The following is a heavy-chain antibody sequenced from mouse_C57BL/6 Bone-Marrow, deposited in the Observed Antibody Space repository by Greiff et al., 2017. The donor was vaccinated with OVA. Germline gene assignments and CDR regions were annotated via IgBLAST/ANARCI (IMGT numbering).Heavy chain of an antibody. CDR1: GFTFTDYY. CDR3: ARLDYDEGFAY. V-gene: IGHV7-3*01. J-gene: IGHJ3*01. Sequence: EVQLMESGGGLVQPGGSLSLSCAASGFTFTDYYMSWVRQPPGQALEWLGFIRNKANGYTTEYSASVKGRFTISRDNSQSILYLQMNALRAEDSATYYCARLDYDEGFAYWGQGTLVTVSA. CDR2: IRNKANGYTT. D-gene: IGHD2-4*01.